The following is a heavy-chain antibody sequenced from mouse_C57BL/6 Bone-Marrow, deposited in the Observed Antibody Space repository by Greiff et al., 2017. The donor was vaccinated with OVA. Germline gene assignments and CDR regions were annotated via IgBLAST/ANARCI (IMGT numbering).Heavy chain of an antibody. V-gene: IGHV1-15*01. D-gene: IGHD2-12*01. CDR3: TGSGGYYSLFY. CDR2: IDPETGGT. Sequence: VQLQQSGAELVRPGASVTLSCKASGYTFTDYEMHWVKQTPVHGLEWIGAIDPETGGTAYNQKFKGKAILTADKSSSTAYMELRSLTSEDSAVYYCTGSGGYYSLFYWGQGTLVTVSA. J-gene: IGHJ3*01. CDR1: GYTFTDYE.